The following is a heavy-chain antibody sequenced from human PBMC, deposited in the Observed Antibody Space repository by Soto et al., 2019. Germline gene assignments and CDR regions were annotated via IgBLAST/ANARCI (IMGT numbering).Heavy chain of an antibody. CDR2: IDPSDSYT. CDR3: ARHSGLNWNDPYYYGMDV. J-gene: IGHJ6*02. Sequence: PGESLKISCKGSGYSFTSYWISWVRQMPGKGLEWMGRIDPSDSYTNYSPSFQGHVTISAGKSISTAYLQWSSLKASDTAMYYCARHSGLNWNDPYYYGMDVWGQGTMVTVSS. D-gene: IGHD1-1*01. V-gene: IGHV5-10-1*01. CDR1: GYSFTSYW.